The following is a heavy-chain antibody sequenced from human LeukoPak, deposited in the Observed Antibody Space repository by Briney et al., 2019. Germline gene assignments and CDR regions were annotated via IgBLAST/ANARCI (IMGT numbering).Heavy chain of an antibody. D-gene: IGHD3-10*01. CDR3: AKAHYXGSYYGMDV. J-gene: IGHJ6*02. V-gene: IGHV3-23*01. CDR2: ISGSGGST. CDR1: GFTFSSYA. Sequence: GGSLRLSCAASGFTFSSYAMSWVRQAPGKGLEWVSAISGSGGSTYYADSVKGRFTISRDNSKNTLYLQMNSLRAEDTAVYYCAKAHYXGSYYGMDVWGQGTTVTVX.